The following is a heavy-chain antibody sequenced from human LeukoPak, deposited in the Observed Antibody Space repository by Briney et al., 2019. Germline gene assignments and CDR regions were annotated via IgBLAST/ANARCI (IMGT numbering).Heavy chain of an antibody. CDR3: ARGITMIVVVHDEAFDI. CDR2: IYYSGST. Sequence: SETLSLTCTVSGGSISSSSYYWGWIRQPPGKGLEWIGSIYYSGSTYYNPSLKSRVTISVDTSKNQFSLKLSSVTAADTAVYYCARGITMIVVVHDEAFDIWGQGTMVTVSS. V-gene: IGHV4-39*01. D-gene: IGHD3-22*01. CDR1: GGSISSSSYY. J-gene: IGHJ3*02.